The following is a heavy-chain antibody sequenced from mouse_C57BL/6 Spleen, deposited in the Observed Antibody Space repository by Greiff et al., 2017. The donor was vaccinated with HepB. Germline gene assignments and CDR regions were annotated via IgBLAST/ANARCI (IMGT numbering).Heavy chain of an antibody. Sequence: EVQLQQSGPELVKPGASVKIPCKASGYTFTDYNMDWVKQSHGKSLEWIGDINPNNGGTIYNQKFKGKATLTVDKSSSTVYMELRSLTSVDTAVYYCARRRDEGYRFAYWDQGDLVTLSA. CDR2: INPNNGGT. CDR3: ARRRDEGYRFAY. J-gene: IGHJ3*01. V-gene: IGHV1-18*01. D-gene: IGHD2-3*01. CDR1: GYTFTDYN.